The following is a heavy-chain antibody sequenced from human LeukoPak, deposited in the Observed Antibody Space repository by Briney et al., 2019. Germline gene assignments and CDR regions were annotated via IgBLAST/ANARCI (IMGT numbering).Heavy chain of an antibody. CDR2: IYYSGSS. CDR1: GGSISSQY. Sequence: KSSETLSLTCTVSGGSISSQYWSWIRQPPGKGLEWIGYIYYSGSSKYNPSLKSRVTISVDTSKNQFSLKLSSVTAADTAVYYCARLYDSSGYTNWLDPWGQGTLVTVSS. CDR3: ARLYDSSGYTNWLDP. J-gene: IGHJ5*02. V-gene: IGHV4-59*11. D-gene: IGHD3-22*01.